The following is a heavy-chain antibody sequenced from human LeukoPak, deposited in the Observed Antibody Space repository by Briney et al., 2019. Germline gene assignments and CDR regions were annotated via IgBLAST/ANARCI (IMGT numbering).Heavy chain of an antibody. V-gene: IGHV3-43D*04. CDR1: GFTFDGYA. Sequence: GGSLRLSCAASGFTFDGYAMHWVRQAPGKGLEWVSLISWDGGSTYYADSVKGRFTISRDNSKNSLYLQMNSLRAEDTALYYCAKAAYCGGDCYPEEYYFDYWGQGTLVTVSS. J-gene: IGHJ4*02. D-gene: IGHD2-21*02. CDR2: ISWDGGST. CDR3: AKAAYCGGDCYPEEYYFDY.